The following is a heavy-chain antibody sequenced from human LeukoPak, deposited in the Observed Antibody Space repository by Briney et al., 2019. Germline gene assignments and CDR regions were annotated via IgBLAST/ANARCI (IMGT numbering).Heavy chain of an antibody. D-gene: IGHD1-26*01. J-gene: IGHJ4*02. CDR2: INPSGGST. Sequence: ASVKVSCKASGYTFTSYYMHWVRQAPGQGLEWMGIINPSGGSTSYAQKFQGRVTMTRDMSTSTVYMELSSLRFEDTAVYYCAREEGTVGATTDYYFDYWGQGTLVTVSS. CDR3: AREEGTVGATTDYYFDY. CDR1: GYTFTSYY. V-gene: IGHV1-46*01.